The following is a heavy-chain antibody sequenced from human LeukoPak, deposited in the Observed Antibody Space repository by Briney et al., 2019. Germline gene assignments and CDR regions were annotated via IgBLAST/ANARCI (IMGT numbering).Heavy chain of an antibody. CDR2: VWYDGSNK. V-gene: IGHV3-33*01. CDR3: ARDWPNRIAAAGIWFDP. D-gene: IGHD6-13*01. J-gene: IGHJ5*02. CDR1: GFTFSDNG. Sequence: GGPLRLSCAASGFTFSDNGMHWVRQAPGKGLEWVAVVWYDGSNKFYADSVKGRFTISRDNSKNTVYLEMNSLRVEDTAVYYCARDWPNRIAAAGIWFDPWGQGTLVTVSS.